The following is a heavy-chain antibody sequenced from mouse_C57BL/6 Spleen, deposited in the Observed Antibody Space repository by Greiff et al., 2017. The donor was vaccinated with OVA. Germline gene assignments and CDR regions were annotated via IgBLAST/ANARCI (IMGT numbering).Heavy chain of an antibody. Sequence: QVQLQQSGAELARPGASVTMSCKASGYTFTSYTMHWVKQRPGQGLEWIGSFNTSSGYNKYNQKFKYKATLTADKSSSTAYMQLSSLTSEDSAVYYCARDAYGSGFAYWGQGTLVTVSA. CDR1: GYTFTSYT. CDR3: ARDAYGSGFAY. J-gene: IGHJ3*01. D-gene: IGHD1-1*01. V-gene: IGHV1-4*01. CDR2: FNTSSGYN.